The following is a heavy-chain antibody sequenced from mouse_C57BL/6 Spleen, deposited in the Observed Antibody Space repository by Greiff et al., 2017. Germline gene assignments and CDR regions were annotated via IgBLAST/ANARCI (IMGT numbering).Heavy chain of an antibody. CDR3: ARDGSSSLDY. J-gene: IGHJ2*01. CDR2: ISYDGSN. Sequence: VQLKESGPGLVKPSQSLSLTCSVTGYSITSGYYWNWIRQFPGNKLEWMGYISYDGSNNYNPSLKNRISITRDTSKNQFFLKLNSVTTEDTAKYYCARDGSSSLDYWGQGTTLTVSS. CDR1: GYSITSGYY. V-gene: IGHV3-6*01. D-gene: IGHD1-1*01.